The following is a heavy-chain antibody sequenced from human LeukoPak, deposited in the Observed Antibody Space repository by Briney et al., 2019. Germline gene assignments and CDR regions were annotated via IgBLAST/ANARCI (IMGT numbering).Heavy chain of an antibody. J-gene: IGHJ5*02. CDR2: IWYDGSNK. V-gene: IGHV3-30*19. CDR3: ARLGYYDSSGNNWFDP. Sequence: GGSLRLSCAASGFTFSSYGMHWVRQAPGKGLEWVAVIWYDGSNKYYADSVKGRFTISRDNSKNTPYLQMNSLRAEDTAVYYCARLGYYDSSGNNWFDPWGQGTLVTVSS. D-gene: IGHD3-22*01. CDR1: GFTFSSYG.